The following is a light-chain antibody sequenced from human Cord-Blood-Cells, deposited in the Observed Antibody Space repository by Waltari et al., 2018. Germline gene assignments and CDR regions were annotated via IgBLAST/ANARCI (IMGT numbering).Light chain of an antibody. CDR2: QDS. J-gene: IGLJ2*01. CDR1: KLGDKY. V-gene: IGLV3-1*01. Sequence: SYELTQPPSVSVSPGQTASITCSGDKLGDKYACWYQQKPGQSPVLVIYQDSKRPSGIPERFSGSNSGNPATLTISGTQAMVEADYYCQAWDSSTVVFGGGTKLTVL. CDR3: QAWDSSTVV.